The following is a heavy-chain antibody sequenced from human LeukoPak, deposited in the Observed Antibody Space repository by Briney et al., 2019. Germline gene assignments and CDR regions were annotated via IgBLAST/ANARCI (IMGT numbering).Heavy chain of an antibody. V-gene: IGHV2-5*01. J-gene: IGHJ4*02. CDR3: AHYGDYRFLYYFDY. Sequence: SGPTLVKPTQTPTLTCTFSGFSLSTSGVGVGWIRQPPGKALEWLALIYWNDDNRYSPSLKRRLTITKDTSKNQVVLTMTNMDPVDTATYYCAHYGDYRFLYYFDYWGQGTLVTVSS. CDR2: IYWNDDN. D-gene: IGHD4-17*01. CDR1: GFSLSTSGVG.